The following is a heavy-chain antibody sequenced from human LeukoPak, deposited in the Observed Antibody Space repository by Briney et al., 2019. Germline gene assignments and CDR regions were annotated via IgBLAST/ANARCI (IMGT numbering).Heavy chain of an antibody. CDR2: IYPGDSDT. Sequence: GESLKISCKGSGYSFTSYWIGWVRQMPGKGLEWMGIIYPGDSDTRYSPSFQGQVTISADKSISTAYLQWSSLKVSDTAMYYCARTPDYYYYYMDVWGKGTTVTVSS. CDR1: GYSFTSYW. CDR3: ARTPDYYYYYMDV. J-gene: IGHJ6*03. D-gene: IGHD1-14*01. V-gene: IGHV5-51*01.